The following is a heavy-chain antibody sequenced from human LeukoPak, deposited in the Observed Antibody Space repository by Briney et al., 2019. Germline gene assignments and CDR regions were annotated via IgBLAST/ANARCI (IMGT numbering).Heavy chain of an antibody. D-gene: IGHD6-13*01. J-gene: IGHJ4*02. CDR3: AKGAGGIANTGTDY. CDR2: ISYDGSNK. V-gene: IGHV3-30*18. Sequence: QPGRSLRLSCAASGFTFSSYGMHWVRQAPGKGPEWVAVISYDGSNKYYADSVKGRFTISRDNSKNTLYLQMNSLRAEDTAVYYCAKGAGGIANTGTDYWGQGTLVTVSS. CDR1: GFTFSSYG.